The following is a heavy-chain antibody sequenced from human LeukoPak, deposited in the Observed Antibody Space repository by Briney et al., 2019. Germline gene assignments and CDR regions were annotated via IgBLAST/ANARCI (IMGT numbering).Heavy chain of an antibody. J-gene: IGHJ5*02. D-gene: IGHD6-19*01. Sequence: GASVKVSCKASGYTFTSYGISWVRQAPGQGLEWVGWISAYNGNTNYAQKLQGRVTMTTDTSTSTAYMELRSLRSDDTAVYCCARDDIGSSGQWLVRGQYNWFDPWGQGTLVTVSS. V-gene: IGHV1-18*01. CDR3: ARDDIGSSGQWLVRGQYNWFDP. CDR1: GYTFTSYG. CDR2: ISAYNGNT.